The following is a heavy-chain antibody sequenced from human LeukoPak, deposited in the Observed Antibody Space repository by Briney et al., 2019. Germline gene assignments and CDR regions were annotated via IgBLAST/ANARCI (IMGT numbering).Heavy chain of an antibody. J-gene: IGHJ5*02. V-gene: IGHV1-46*01. D-gene: IGHD6-19*01. CDR1: GYTFTSYY. CDR2: INPSGGST. CDR3: ARDMSGIAVAANWFDP. Sequence: ASVKVSCKASGYTFTSYYIHWVRQAPGQGLEWMGIINPSGGSTSYAQKFQGRVTMTRDTSTSTVYMELSSLRSEDTAVYYCARDMSGIAVAANWFDPWGQGTLVTVSS.